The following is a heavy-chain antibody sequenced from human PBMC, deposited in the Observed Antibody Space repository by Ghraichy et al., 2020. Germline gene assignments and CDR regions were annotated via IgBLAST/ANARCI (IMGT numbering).Heavy chain of an antibody. CDR2: IYYSGTT. D-gene: IGHD3-22*01. J-gene: IGHJ3*02. CDR3: VRDDYYDSSHAFDI. Sequence: SETLSLTCNVSGASITSFYWTWIRQPPGKGLEWIGNIYYSGTTSYNPSLKSRVTISVQTSKNQFSLRLSSVTAADTAVYYCVRDDYYDSSHAFDIWGQGTMVTVSS. V-gene: IGHV4-59*13. CDR1: GASITSFY.